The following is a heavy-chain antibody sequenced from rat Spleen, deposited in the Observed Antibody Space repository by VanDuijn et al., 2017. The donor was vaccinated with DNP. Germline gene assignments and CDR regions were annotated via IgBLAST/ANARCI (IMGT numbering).Heavy chain of an antibody. CDR2: IWNTGGT. D-gene: IGHD1-12*02. CDR3: ARSQGYYYDGSYYPFAY. CDR1: GFSLTGYN. Sequence: QVQLKESGPGLVQPSQTLSLTCTVAGFSLTGYNVHWVRQPPGKGLEWMGIIWNTGGTQCNSALKSRLTISKDTSTSQVFLKMNSMQTEDTAMYFCARSQGYYYDGSYYPFAYWGQGTLVTVSS. V-gene: IGHV2-41*01. J-gene: IGHJ3*01.